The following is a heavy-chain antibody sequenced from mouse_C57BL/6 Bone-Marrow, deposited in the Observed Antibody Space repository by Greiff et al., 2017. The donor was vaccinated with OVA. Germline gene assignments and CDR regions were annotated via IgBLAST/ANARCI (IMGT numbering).Heavy chain of an antibody. Sequence: EVNVVESGGDLVKPGGSLKLSCAASGFTFSSYGMSWVRQTPDKRLEWVATISSGGSYTYYPDSVKGRFTISRDNAKNTLYLQMSSLKSEDTAMYYCARQFYYGSSYGFAYWGQGTLVTVSA. J-gene: IGHJ3*01. CDR2: ISSGGSYT. CDR3: ARQFYYGSSYGFAY. D-gene: IGHD1-1*01. V-gene: IGHV5-6*01. CDR1: GFTFSSYG.